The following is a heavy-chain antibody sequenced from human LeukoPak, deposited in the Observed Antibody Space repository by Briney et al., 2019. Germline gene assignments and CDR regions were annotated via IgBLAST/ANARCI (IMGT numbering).Heavy chain of an antibody. V-gene: IGHV1-46*01. CDR1: GYTFTSYH. J-gene: IGHJ4*02. CDR3: TRDGGNWGDSDY. Sequence: ASVKVSCKTSGYTFTSYHIHWVQQAPGQGLEWMGIIDPGYTATTYAQKFQGRLTMTTDTSTSAVYMELNSLRSEDTAVYYCTRDGGNWGDSDYWGQGTLVTVSS. CDR2: IDPGYTAT. D-gene: IGHD7-27*01.